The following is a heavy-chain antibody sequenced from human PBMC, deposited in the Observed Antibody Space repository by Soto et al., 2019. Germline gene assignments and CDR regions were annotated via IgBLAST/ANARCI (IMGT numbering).Heavy chain of an antibody. V-gene: IGHV4-30-2*01. J-gene: IGHJ5*02. D-gene: IGHD2-15*01. CDR2: IYHSGNP. CDR3: ARDLKEYCSDGKCNWFDP. Sequence: SETLSLTCDVSGDTISTGGYTWAWIRQPPGKALEWIGHIYHSGNPYYNPSLKSRVTISFDASKNQFSLQVRSATAADAAVYYCARDLKEYCSDGKCNWFDPWGQGTLVTVSS. CDR1: GDTISTGGYT.